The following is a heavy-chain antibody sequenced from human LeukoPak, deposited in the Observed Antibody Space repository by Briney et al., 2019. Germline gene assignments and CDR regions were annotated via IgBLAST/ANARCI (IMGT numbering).Heavy chain of an antibody. CDR1: GGSISSGYYY. J-gene: IGHJ4*02. CDR3: ARGFSGWTRYDY. D-gene: IGHD6-19*01. Sequence: SETLSLTCTVSGGSISSGYYYWSWIRQPPGKGLEWIGSIYYSGSTNYNPSLKSRVTISVDTSNNQFSLKLSSVTAADTAVYYCARGFSGWTRYDYWGQGTLVTVSS. V-gene: IGHV4-61*01. CDR2: IYYSGST.